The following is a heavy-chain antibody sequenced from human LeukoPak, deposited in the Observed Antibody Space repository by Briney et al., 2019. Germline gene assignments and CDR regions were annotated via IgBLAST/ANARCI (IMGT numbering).Heavy chain of an antibody. D-gene: IGHD2-8*01. CDR2: IHQHGNEK. J-gene: IGHJ4*02. CDR3: ATLNGPLFEY. V-gene: IGHV3-7*01. CDR1: GFTFSNYW. Sequence: GGSLRLSCAASGFTFSNYWISWVRQAPGKGLEWVASIHQHGNEKYFVDSVRGRFTISRDNAKNSLYLQMSSLRAEDTVVYYCATLNGPLFEYWGQGTLVTVSS.